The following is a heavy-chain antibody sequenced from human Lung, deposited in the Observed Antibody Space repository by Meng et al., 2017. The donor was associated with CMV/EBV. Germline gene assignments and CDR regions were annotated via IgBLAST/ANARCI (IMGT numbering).Heavy chain of an antibody. CDR1: GDTFSNYA. Sequence: SVKVSCKTSGDTFSNYAISWVRQAPGQGLEWMGGIIPTLGVTNYAQTFHGRLTITADKSTSTAYMALSSLTSEDTAVYHCARDFKKRRGIFGTFSGGHYGLDVWGQGTTVXVSS. D-gene: IGHD3-3*01. V-gene: IGHV1-69*10. CDR3: ARDFKKRRGIFGTFSGGHYGLDV. J-gene: IGHJ6*02. CDR2: IIPTLGVT.